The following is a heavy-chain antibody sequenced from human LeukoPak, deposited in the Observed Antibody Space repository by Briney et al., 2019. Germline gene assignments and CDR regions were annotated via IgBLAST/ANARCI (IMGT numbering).Heavy chain of an antibody. V-gene: IGHV3-23*01. D-gene: IGHD1-1*01. Sequence: GGSLRLSCAASGFTFSNYAMSWVRQAPGKGLECVSSISGGSGSTSYADPVKGRFTISRDISKNTLYLQMNSLRADDTAMYYCAKGHSTSYFDYWGQGTLVTVSS. CDR2: ISGGSGST. CDR1: GFTFSNYA. J-gene: IGHJ4*02. CDR3: AKGHSTSYFDY.